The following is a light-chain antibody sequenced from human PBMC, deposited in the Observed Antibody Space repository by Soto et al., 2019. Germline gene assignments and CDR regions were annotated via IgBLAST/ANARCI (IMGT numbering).Light chain of an antibody. V-gene: IGLV2-14*01. CDR3: CSYTSSSTLV. Sequence: QSALTQPASVSGSPGQSITISCTGTSSDVGGYNYVSWYQQHPGKAPKLMIYEVSNRPSGVSNRFAGSKSGNTASLTISGLQAEDDAYYYCCSYTSSSTLVFGTGTKLTVL. CDR2: EVS. CDR1: SSDVGGYNY. J-gene: IGLJ1*01.